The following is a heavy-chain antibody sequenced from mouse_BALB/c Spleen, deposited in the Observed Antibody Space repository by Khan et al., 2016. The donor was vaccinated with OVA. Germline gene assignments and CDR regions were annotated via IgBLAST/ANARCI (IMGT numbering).Heavy chain of an antibody. CDR3: ARTARIKY. CDR2: ISYSGST. J-gene: IGHJ2*01. CDR1: GYSITSGYG. D-gene: IGHD1-2*01. Sequence: DVQLVESGPGLVKPSQSLSLTCTVTGYSITSGYGWNWIRQFPGNKLEWMGYISYSGSTNYNPSLKSRISITRDTSKYQFFLQLNSVTTEDTATYYCARTARIKYWGEGTTLTVSS. V-gene: IGHV3-2*02.